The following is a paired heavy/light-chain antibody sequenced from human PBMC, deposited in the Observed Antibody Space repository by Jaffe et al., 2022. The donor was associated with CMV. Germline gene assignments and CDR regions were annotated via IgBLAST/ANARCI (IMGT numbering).Heavy chain of an antibody. D-gene: IGHD5-18*01. V-gene: IGHV1-46*01. CDR1: GYTFTNYY. J-gene: IGHJ4*02. CDR2: INPSGGST. Sequence: QVQLVQSGAEVKKPGASVKVSCRTSGYTFTNYYIHWVRQAPGQGLEWMGIINPSGGSTNYAQKFQGRVTMTRDTSTSTVYMELSSLRSEDTAVYYCARVPEYNYGTKFDYWGQGTLVTVSS. CDR3: ARVPEYNYGTKFDY.
Light chain of an antibody. Sequence: DIVMTQTPLSLSVTPGQPASISCKSSQSLLHSDGKAYLCWYLQKPGQSPQLLIYEASSRFSGVPDRFSGSGSGTEFTLQISRVEAEDVGVYYCMQGLHLPPITFGPGTKVDIK. J-gene: IGKJ3*01. CDR2: EAS. CDR1: QSLLHSDGKAY. V-gene: IGKV2-29*03. CDR3: MQGLHLPPIT.